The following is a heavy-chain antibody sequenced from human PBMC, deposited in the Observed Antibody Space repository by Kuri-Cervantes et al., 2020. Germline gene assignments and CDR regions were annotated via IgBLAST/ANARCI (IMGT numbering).Heavy chain of an antibody. CDR2: INWKGGST. CDR3: ARDRPFVTIPTGNYYYMDV. D-gene: IGHD1-1*01. Sequence: GGSLRLSCEASGFTFSSYAMAWVRQAPGKGLEWVSGINWKGGSTGYVDSVKGRFTISRDNAKNSLYLQMNSLRVEDTAVYYCARDRPFVTIPTGNYYYMDVWGKGTTVTVSS. J-gene: IGHJ6*03. CDR1: GFTFSSYA. V-gene: IGHV3-20*04.